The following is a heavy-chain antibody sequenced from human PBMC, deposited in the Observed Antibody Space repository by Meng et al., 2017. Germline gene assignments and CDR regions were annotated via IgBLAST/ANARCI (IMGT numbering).Heavy chain of an antibody. CDR1: GYTFTGYY. Sequence: QLQLVQSGAEVKKPGAALTVPCKASGYTFTGYYMHWVRQAPGRGLEWMGRINPNGGGTDYAQKFQGRVTVTRDTSITTAYMELSRLRSDDTAVYYCARDRGSGWSKGAWGQGTLVTVSS. V-gene: IGHV1-2*06. CDR2: INPNGGGT. D-gene: IGHD6-19*01. J-gene: IGHJ5*02. CDR3: ARDRGSGWSKGA.